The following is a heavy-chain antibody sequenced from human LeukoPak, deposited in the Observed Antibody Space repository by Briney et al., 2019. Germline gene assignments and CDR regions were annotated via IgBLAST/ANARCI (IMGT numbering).Heavy chain of an antibody. CDR3: ARARGVTISRPLYGMDV. J-gene: IGHJ6*02. D-gene: IGHD3-3*01. CDR2: INHSGST. CDR1: GGSFSGYY. V-gene: IGHV4-34*01. Sequence: PSETLSLTCAVYGGSFSGYYWSWIRQPPGKGLEWIGEINHSGSTNYNPSHKSRVTISVDTSKNQFSLKLSSVTAADTAVYYCARARGVTISRPLYGMDVWGQGTTVTVSS.